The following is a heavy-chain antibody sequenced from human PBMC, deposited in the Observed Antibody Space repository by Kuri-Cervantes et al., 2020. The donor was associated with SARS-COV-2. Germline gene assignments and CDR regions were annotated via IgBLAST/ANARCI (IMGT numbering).Heavy chain of an antibody. CDR1: GGSISSSSYY. D-gene: IGHD3-3*01. Sequence: GSLRLSCTVSGGSISSSSYYWGWIRQPPGKGLEWIGYIYYSGSTNYNPSLKSRVTISVDTSKNQFSLKLSSVTAADTAVYYCARDEHSGYYDFWSGYYRDRWFDPWGQGTLVTVSS. J-gene: IGHJ5*02. V-gene: IGHV4-61*01. CDR3: ARDEHSGYYDFWSGYYRDRWFDP. CDR2: IYYSGST.